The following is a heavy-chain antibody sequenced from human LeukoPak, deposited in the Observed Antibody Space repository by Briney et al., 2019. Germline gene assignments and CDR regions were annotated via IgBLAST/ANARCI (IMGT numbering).Heavy chain of an antibody. V-gene: IGHV3-23*01. CDR3: AKDRRYYYDSSGYSPNYFDY. J-gene: IGHJ4*02. D-gene: IGHD3-22*01. CDR2: ISGSGGST. CDR1: GFTFSSYA. Sequence: GGSLRLSCAASGFTFSSYAMSWVRQAPGKGLEWVSAISGSGGSTYYADSVKGRLTISRDNSKNTLYLQMNSLRAEDTAVYYCAKDRRYYYDSSGYSPNYFDYWGQGTLVTVSS.